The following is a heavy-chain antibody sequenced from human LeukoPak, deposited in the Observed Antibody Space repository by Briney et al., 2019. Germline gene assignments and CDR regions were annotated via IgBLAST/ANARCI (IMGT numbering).Heavy chain of an antibody. CDR1: GYSSTNSW. V-gene: IGHV5-51*01. D-gene: IGHD6-19*01. J-gene: IGHJ4*02. CDR2: IYLGDSDT. Sequence: GESLKISCKGSGYSSTNSWIGWVRQVPGKGLEWVGIIYLGDSDTRYSPSFQGQVTISADKSITTAYLQWSSLKASDTAIYYRARHPSYTSGWPLDYWGQGTLVTVSS. CDR3: ARHPSYTSGWPLDY.